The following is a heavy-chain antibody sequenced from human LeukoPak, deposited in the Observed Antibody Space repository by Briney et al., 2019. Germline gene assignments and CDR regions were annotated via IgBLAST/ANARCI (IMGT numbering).Heavy chain of an antibody. CDR2: IYYSGST. Sequence: SETLSLTCTVSGGSISSSSYYWGWIRQPPGKGLEWIGSIYYSGSTYYNPSLKSRVTISVDTSKNQFSLKLSSVTAADTAVYYCASTSGSYGMGYFDLWGRGTLVTVSS. CDR3: ASTSGSYGMGYFDL. D-gene: IGHD1-26*01. V-gene: IGHV4-39*07. CDR1: GGSISSSSYY. J-gene: IGHJ2*01.